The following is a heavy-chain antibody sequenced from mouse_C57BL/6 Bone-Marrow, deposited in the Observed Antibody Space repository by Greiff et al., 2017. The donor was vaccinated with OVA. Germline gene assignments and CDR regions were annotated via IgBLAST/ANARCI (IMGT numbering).Heavy chain of an antibody. CDR3: ARLDAMDY. J-gene: IGHJ4*01. Sequence: EVQRVESGGGLVQPGGSLKLSCAASGFTFSDFYMYWIRQTPEKRLEWVAYISNGGGCTYYPDTVKGRFTISRDNAKNTLYLQMSRLKSEDTAMYYCARLDAMDYWGQGTSVTVSS. CDR1: GFTFSDFY. V-gene: IGHV5-12*01. CDR2: ISNGGGCT.